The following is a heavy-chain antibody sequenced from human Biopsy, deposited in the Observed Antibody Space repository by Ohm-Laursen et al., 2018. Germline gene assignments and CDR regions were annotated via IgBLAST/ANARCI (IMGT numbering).Heavy chain of an antibody. Sequence: GTLSLTCTVSGDSISSYYWSWIRQPPGKGLVWIGYVSYTGSTDYNPSLQSRVTISVDTSKNHFSLRLRSVTPADTAMYYCARDRGFYSDRTVPGYFDLWGRGTLVTVSS. CDR2: VSYTGST. J-gene: IGHJ2*01. D-gene: IGHD3-22*01. V-gene: IGHV4-59*01. CDR1: GDSISSYY. CDR3: ARDRGFYSDRTVPGYFDL.